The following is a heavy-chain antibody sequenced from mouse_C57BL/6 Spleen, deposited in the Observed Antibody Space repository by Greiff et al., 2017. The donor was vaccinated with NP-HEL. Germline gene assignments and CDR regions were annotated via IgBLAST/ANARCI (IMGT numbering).Heavy chain of an antibody. CDR3: TGDYDYDDIDC. CDR2: IYPGNSDT. Sequence: EVQLQQSGTVLARPGASVKMSCKTSGYTFTSYWMHWVKQRPGQGLEWIGAIYPGNSDTSYNQKFKGKAKLPAVTSASTAYMELSSLTNEDAAVYYCTGDYDYDDIDCWGQGTTLTVSS. J-gene: IGHJ2*01. D-gene: IGHD2-4*01. V-gene: IGHV1-5*01. CDR1: GYTFTSYW.